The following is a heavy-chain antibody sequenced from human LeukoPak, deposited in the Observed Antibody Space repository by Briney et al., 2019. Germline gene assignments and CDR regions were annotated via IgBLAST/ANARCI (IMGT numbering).Heavy chain of an antibody. Sequence: GGSLRLSCSASGFTFHDYAMHWVRQAPGKGLEWVSHISEDGGSTNYADSVRGRFTISRDNSKNFLYLQMSSLRTEDTALYYCTKDQSRLWSGTLGVWDPGTLSSSPQ. CDR3: TKDQSRLWSGTLGV. J-gene: IGHJ4*02. V-gene: IGHV3-43*02. CDR1: GFTFHDYA. CDR2: ISEDGGST. D-gene: IGHD3-3*01.